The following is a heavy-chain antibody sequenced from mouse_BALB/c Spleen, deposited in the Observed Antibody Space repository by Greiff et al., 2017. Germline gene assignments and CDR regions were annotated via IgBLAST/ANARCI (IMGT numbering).Heavy chain of an antibody. V-gene: IGHV1-7*01. CDR2: INPSTGYT. CDR1: GYTFTSYW. CDR3: ARCPTMITTTVYAMDY. Sequence: QVQLKESGAKLAKPGASVKMSCKASGYTFTSYWMHWVKQRPGQGLEWIGYINPSTGYTEYNQKFKDKATLTADKSSSTAYMQLSSLTSEDSAVYYCARCPTMITTTVYAMDYWGQGTSVTVSS. D-gene: IGHD2-4*01. J-gene: IGHJ4*01.